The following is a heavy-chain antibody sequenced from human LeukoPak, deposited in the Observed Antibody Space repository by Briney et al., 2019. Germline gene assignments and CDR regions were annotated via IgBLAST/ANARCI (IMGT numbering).Heavy chain of an antibody. V-gene: IGHV4-61*02. Sequence: SQTLSLTCTVSAGSISSGSYYWSWIRQPAGKGLEWIGRIYTSGSTYYNPSLKSRVTISVDTSKNQFSLKLSSVTAADTAVYYCARDGSLWFGEGGNWFDPWGQGTLVTVSS. CDR1: AGSISSGSYY. CDR2: IYTSGST. D-gene: IGHD3-10*01. J-gene: IGHJ5*02. CDR3: ARDGSLWFGEGGNWFDP.